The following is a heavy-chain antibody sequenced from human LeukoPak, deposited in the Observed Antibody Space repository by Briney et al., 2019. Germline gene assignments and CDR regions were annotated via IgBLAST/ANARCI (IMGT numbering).Heavy chain of an antibody. J-gene: IGHJ4*02. CDR3: ARANEGIYYDSSGYDY. Sequence: SETLSLTCTVSGGSISSSSYYWGWIRQPPGKGLEWIGSIYYSGSTYYNPSLKSRVTISVDTSKNQFSLKLSSVTAADTAVYYCARANEGIYYDSSGYDYWGQGTLVTVSS. V-gene: IGHV4-39*07. D-gene: IGHD3-22*01. CDR1: GGSISSSSYY. CDR2: IYYSGST.